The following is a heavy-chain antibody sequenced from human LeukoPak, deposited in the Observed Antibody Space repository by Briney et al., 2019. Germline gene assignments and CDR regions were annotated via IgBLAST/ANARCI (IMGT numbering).Heavy chain of an antibody. J-gene: IGHJ4*02. CDR2: IRRDGGST. D-gene: IGHD2-8*02. CDR3: ARESLHCTGCWYFLFDS. CDR1: GFTFSSYW. Sequence: GGSLRLSCAASGFTFSSYWMYWVLQAPGKGLVWVSRIRRDGGSTDYADSVKGRFTISRDNAKNTVYLQMNRLRGGETGGYFWARESLHCTGCWYFLFDSWGQGTLVTGSS. V-gene: IGHV3-74*01.